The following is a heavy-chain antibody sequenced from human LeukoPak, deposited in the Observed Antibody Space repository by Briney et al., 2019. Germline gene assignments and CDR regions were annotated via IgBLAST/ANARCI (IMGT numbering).Heavy chain of an antibody. J-gene: IGHJ4*02. D-gene: IGHD3-10*01. V-gene: IGHV4-39*01. CDR1: GGSISGSSYF. CDR2: IYYSGNT. CDR3: ARLKEGIDY. Sequence: SETLSLTCAVSGGSISGSSYFWGWIRQPPGKGLEWIGGIYYSGNTYYNPSLKSRVTISVDTSKNQFSLKLSSVTAADTAVYYCARLKEGIDYWGQGTLVTVSS.